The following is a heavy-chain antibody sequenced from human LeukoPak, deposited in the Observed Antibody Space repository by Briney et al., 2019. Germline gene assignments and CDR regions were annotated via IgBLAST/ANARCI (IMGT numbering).Heavy chain of an antibody. CDR1: GYTFTSYG. D-gene: IGHD6-13*01. Sequence: ASVKVSCKASGYTFTSYGISWVRQAPGQGLEWMGWISAYNGNTNYAQKLQGRVTMTTDTSTSTAYMELRSLRSDDTAVYYCARTWEGGLTIGAAGGGYWGQGTLVTVSS. CDR3: ARTWEGGLTIGAAGGGY. J-gene: IGHJ4*02. V-gene: IGHV1-18*01. CDR2: ISAYNGNT.